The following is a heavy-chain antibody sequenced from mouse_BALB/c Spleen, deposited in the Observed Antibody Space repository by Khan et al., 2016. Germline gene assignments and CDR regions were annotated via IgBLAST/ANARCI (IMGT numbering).Heavy chain of an antibody. V-gene: IGHV5-17*02. Sequence: EVELVESGGGLVQPGGSRKLSCAASGFTFSVFGIHWVRQAPEKGLEWVAYISGGSSTIYYADTVKGRFTISRDNHKNTLFLQMTSLSSEDTSVYYCARLTPYAMDYWGQGTSVTVSS. CDR2: ISGGSSTI. J-gene: IGHJ4*01. CDR1: GFTFSVFG. D-gene: IGHD4-1*01. CDR3: ARLTPYAMDY.